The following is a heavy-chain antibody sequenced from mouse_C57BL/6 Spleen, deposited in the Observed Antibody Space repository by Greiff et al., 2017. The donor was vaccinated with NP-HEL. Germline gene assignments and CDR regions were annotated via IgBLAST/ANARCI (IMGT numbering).Heavy chain of an antibody. CDR3: ANFLLTGYFDY. Sequence: VQLQQSGPELVKPGASVKISCKASGYAFSSSWMNWVKQRPGKGLEWIGRIYPGDGDTNYNGKFKGKATLTADKSSSTAYMQLSSLTSEDSAVYFCANFLLTGYFDYWGQGTTLTVSS. J-gene: IGHJ2*01. V-gene: IGHV1-82*01. D-gene: IGHD4-1*01. CDR1: GYAFSSSW. CDR2: IYPGDGDT.